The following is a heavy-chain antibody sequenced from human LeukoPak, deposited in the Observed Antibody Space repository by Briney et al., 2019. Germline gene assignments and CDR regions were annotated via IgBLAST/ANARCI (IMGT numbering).Heavy chain of an antibody. Sequence: GASVKVSCKVSGYTLTELSMHWVRQAPGKGLEWMGGFDPEDGETIYAQKFQGRVTMTEDTSTDTAYVELSSLRSEDTAVYYCATVAPYSYGYFDYWGQETLVTVSS. V-gene: IGHV1-24*01. CDR3: ATVAPYSYGYFDY. J-gene: IGHJ4*02. CDR1: GYTLTELS. CDR2: FDPEDGET. D-gene: IGHD5-18*01.